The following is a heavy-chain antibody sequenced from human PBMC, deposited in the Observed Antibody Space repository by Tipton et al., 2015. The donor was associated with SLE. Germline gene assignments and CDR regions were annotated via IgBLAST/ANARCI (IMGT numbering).Heavy chain of an antibody. CDR2: IWCDGSNK. D-gene: IGHD3-16*01. V-gene: IGHV3-33*01. J-gene: IGHJ4*02. CDR3: ARGRGGEFLDY. Sequence: RSLRLSCAASGFTFSTSAMHWVRQAPGKGLEWVAVIWCDGSNKFYADSVKGRFTISRDNSKNTVSLQMNSLRVEDTAVYFCARGRGGEFLDYWGQGTLVTVSS. CDR1: GFTFSTSA.